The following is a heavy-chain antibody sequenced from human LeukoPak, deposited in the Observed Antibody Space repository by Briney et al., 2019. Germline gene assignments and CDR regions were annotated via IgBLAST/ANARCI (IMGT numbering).Heavy chain of an antibody. J-gene: IGHJ4*02. CDR2: IYYSVSP. V-gene: IGHV4-59*01. D-gene: IGHD6-19*01. CDR3: ARGGRRRSSSGFDY. CDR1: GGSISSYY. Sequence: PSETLSLTCTVSGGSISSYYWSWLRQPPGKGLEWIGSIYYSVSPNYNPSLKSRVTISLDMSKNQFPLKLSSVTAADTAVYYCARGGRRRSSSGFDYWGQGTLVTVSS.